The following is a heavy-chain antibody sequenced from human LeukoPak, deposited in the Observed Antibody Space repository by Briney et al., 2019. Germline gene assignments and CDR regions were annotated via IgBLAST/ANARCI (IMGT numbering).Heavy chain of an antibody. Sequence: GGSLRLSCAASGFTVSNNYLSWVRQAPGKGLEWVSVIYSDGRTYYPDSVKGGFIISMDTSKNTLYLHMNSLRVEDTALYYCARVPSDSPMGGYWGQGTLVTVSS. CDR1: GFTVSNNY. V-gene: IGHV3-53*01. D-gene: IGHD3-16*01. CDR3: ARVPSDSPMGGY. CDR2: IYSDGRT. J-gene: IGHJ4*02.